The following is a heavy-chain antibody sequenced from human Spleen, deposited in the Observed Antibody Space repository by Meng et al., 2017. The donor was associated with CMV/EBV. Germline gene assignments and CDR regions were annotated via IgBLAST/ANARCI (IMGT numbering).Heavy chain of an antibody. CDR2: VGAENGDT. V-gene: IGHV1-18*01. D-gene: IGHD4-17*01. CDR3: ARAGAAVTTNFDF. CDR1: GYNFDIYG. Sequence: KASGYNFDIYGLTWVRQAPGQGLEWVGWVGAENGDTNYEQKFQGRVTVTADTFTNTAYMEMRSLRSDDSAMYYCARAGAAVTTNFDFWGQGTLVTVSS. J-gene: IGHJ4*02.